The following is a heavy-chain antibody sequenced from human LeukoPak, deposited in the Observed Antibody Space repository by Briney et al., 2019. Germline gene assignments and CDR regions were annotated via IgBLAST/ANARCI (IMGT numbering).Heavy chain of an antibody. CDR3: ARTNSITGTNPFDY. J-gene: IGHJ4*02. V-gene: IGHV2-70*11. CDR2: IDWDDDK. D-gene: IGHD1-7*01. CDR1: GFSLSTIGMC. Sequence: SGPALVKXTQTLTLTCTFSGFSLSTIGMCVSWIRQPPGKALEWLARIDWDDDKYYRTSLKTRLTISKDTSKNQVVLTMTNMDPVDTATYYCARTNSITGTNPFDYWGQGTLVTVSS.